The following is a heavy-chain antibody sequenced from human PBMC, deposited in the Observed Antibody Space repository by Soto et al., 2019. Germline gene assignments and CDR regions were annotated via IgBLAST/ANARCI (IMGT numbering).Heavy chain of an antibody. Sequence: QVQLVQSGAEVRKPGSSVKVSCKASGGTFSRHAISWVRQAPGQGLEWMGGSIPIFGTANHAQKFQGRVTIIADESTSTVYMELSSLRSEDTAMYYCARGWGYDSNDYYYAYWGQGPLVIVSS. CDR2: SIPIFGTA. V-gene: IGHV1-69*01. CDR1: GGTFSRHA. D-gene: IGHD3-22*01. J-gene: IGHJ4*02. CDR3: ARGWGYDSNDYYYAY.